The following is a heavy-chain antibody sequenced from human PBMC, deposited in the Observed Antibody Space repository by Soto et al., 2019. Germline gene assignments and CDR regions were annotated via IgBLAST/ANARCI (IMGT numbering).Heavy chain of an antibody. V-gene: IGHV3-21*01. J-gene: IGHJ6*02. CDR1: GFTFSSYS. D-gene: IGHD3-9*01. CDR3: AREPRYYDILTGDYYYGMDV. Sequence: GGSLRLSCAASGFTFSSYSMNWVRQATGKGLEWVSPISSSSSYIYYADSVKGRFTISRDNAKNSMYLQMNSLRAEDTAVYYCAREPRYYDILTGDYYYGMDVWGQGTTVTVSS. CDR2: ISSSSSYI.